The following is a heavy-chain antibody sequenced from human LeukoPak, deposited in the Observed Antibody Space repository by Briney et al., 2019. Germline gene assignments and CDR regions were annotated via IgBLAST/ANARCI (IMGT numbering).Heavy chain of an antibody. CDR2: MSGSGGST. D-gene: IGHD4-17*01. J-gene: IGHJ3*02. V-gene: IGHV3-23*01. CDR1: GFTFNSYA. CDR3: AKDRGVRSDI. Sequence: GGSLRLSRAASGFTFNSYAMSWVRQAPGKGLEWVSAMSGSGGSTYYADSVKGRFTISRDNAKNTLYLQMNSLRAEDTAVYYCAKDRGVRSDIWGQGTMVTVSS.